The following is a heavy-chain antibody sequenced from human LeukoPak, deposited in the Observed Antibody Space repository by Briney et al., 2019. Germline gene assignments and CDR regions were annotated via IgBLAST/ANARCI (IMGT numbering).Heavy chain of an antibody. J-gene: IGHJ4*02. CDR1: GYTFTGYY. V-gene: IGHV1-2*02. CDR3: ARGRTVVGAPIGYFDY. D-gene: IGHD1-26*01. CDR2: INPNSGGT. Sequence: ASVKVSCKASGYTFTGYYMHWVRQAPGQGLEWMGWINPNSGGTNYAQKFQGRVTMTRDTSISTAYMELSRLRSDDTAVYYCARGRTVVGAPIGYFDYWGQGTLVTVSS.